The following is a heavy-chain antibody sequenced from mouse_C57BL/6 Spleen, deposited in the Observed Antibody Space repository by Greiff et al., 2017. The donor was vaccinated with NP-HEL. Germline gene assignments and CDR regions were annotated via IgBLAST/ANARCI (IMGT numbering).Heavy chain of an antibody. D-gene: IGHD2-1*01. CDR3: ASIYYGNYDYAMDY. J-gene: IGHJ4*01. V-gene: IGHV1-72*01. CDR2: IDPNSGGT. Sequence: VQLQQSGAELVKPGASVKLSCKASGYTFTSYWMHWVKQRPGRGLEWIGRIDPNSGGTKYNEKFKSKATLTVDKPSSTAYMQLSSLTSEDSAVYYGASIYYGNYDYAMDYWGQGTSVTVSS. CDR1: GYTFTSYW.